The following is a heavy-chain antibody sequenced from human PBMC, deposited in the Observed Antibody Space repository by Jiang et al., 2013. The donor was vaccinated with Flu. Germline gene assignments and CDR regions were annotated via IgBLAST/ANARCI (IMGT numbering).Heavy chain of an antibody. CDR2: ISSSSSYI. D-gene: IGHD3-22*01. Sequence: SISSSSSYIYYADSVKGRFTISGDNAKNSLYLQMNSLRAEDTAVYYCARDSSYYYDSSGYAYFDYWGQGTLVTVSS. V-gene: IGHV3-21*01. CDR3: ARDSSYYYDSSGYAYFDY. J-gene: IGHJ4*02.